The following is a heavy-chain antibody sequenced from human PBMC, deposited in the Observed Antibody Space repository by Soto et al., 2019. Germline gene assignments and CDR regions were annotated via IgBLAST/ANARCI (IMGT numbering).Heavy chain of an antibody. V-gene: IGHV3-7*03. D-gene: IGHD1-20*01. CDR3: ARHLRGRITYDY. Sequence: GGSLRLSCAASGFTFSKYWMTWVRQAPGKGLEWVANIKEDGSEKYYADSVKGRFTISRDNSKNTLYLQMNSLRAEDTAVYYCARHLRGRITYDYWGQGTLVTVSS. J-gene: IGHJ4*02. CDR1: GFTFSKYW. CDR2: IKEDGSEK.